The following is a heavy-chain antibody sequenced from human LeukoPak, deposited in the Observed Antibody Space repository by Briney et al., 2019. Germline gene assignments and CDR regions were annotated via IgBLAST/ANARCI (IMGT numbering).Heavy chain of an antibody. D-gene: IGHD6-13*01. CDR3: ARVGAAAVMYYFDY. CDR2: INHSGST. CDR1: GGSFSGYY. Sequence: ASETLSLTCAVYGGSFSGYYWSWIRQPPGKGLEWIGEINHSGSTNYNPSLKSRVTISVDTCKNQFSLKLSSVTAADTAVYYCARVGAAAVMYYFDYWGQGTLVTVSS. J-gene: IGHJ4*02. V-gene: IGHV4-34*01.